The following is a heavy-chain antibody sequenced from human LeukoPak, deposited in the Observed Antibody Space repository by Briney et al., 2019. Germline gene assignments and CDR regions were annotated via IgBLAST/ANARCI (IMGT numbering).Heavy chain of an antibody. J-gene: IGHJ4*02. V-gene: IGHV3-48*03. Sequence: GGSLRLSCAASGFTFSSYEMNWVRQAPGKGLEWVSYISSSGSTIYYADSVKGRFTISRDNAKNSLYLQMNSVRAEDTAVYYCARVSESDHDYWGQGTLVTVSS. CDR1: GFTFSSYE. CDR3: ARVSESDHDY. CDR2: ISSSGSTI.